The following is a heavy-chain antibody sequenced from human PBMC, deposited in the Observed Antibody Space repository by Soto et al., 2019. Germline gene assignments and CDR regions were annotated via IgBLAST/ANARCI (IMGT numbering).Heavy chain of an antibody. CDR3: ARLEHYCSSTSCSDY. D-gene: IGHD2-2*01. CDR2: INHSGST. CDR1: GGSISGYY. J-gene: IGHJ4*02. V-gene: IGHV4-34*01. Sequence: SETKSVTCTVYGGSISGYYWSWIRQHTGKGLEWIGEINHSGSTNYNPSLKSRVTISVDTSKNQFSLKLSSVTAADTAVYYCARLEHYCSSTSCSDYWGQGTLVTVSS.